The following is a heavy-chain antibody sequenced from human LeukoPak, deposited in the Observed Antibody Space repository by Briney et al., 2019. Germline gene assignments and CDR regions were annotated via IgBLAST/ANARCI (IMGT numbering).Heavy chain of an antibody. CDR2: INPSGGST. CDR3: AKAPRRPLYYYYYGMDV. CDR1: GYTFSPYY. J-gene: IGHJ6*02. V-gene: IGHV1-46*01. Sequence: ASVKVSCKASGYTFSPYYIHWVRQAPGQGLEWMGIINPSGGSTTYAQKFQGRVTITRDTSTSTVHMELSSLRSEDTAVYYCAKAPRRPLYYYYYGMDVWGQGTTVTVSS.